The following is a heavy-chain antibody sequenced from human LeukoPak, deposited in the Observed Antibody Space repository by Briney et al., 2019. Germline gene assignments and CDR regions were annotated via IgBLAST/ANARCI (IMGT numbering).Heavy chain of an antibody. J-gene: IGHJ5*02. D-gene: IGHD2-2*01. CDR3: ATYHQRFDP. CDR2: MYYSGST. CDR1: SGSISSSSSY. Sequence: PSETLSLTCTVSSGSISSSSSYWGWIRQSPGKGLEWIGNMYYSGSTYYNPSLKSRVTISVDASRNLFSLKLSSVTAADTAVYYCATYHQRFDPWGQGTLVTVSS. V-gene: IGHV4-39*02.